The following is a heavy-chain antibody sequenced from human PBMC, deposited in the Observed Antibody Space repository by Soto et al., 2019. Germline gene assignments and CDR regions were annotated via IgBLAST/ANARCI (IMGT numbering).Heavy chain of an antibody. D-gene: IGHD6-19*01. V-gene: IGHV3-23*01. CDR1: GFTFSSYA. CDR3: AKDWYSSGSTTKNYYYYYGMDV. J-gene: IGHJ6*02. Sequence: GGSLRLSCASSGFTFSSYAMSWVRQAPGKGLEWVSAISGSGGSTYYADSVKGRFTISRDNSKNTLYLQMNSLRAEDTAVYYCAKDWYSSGSTTKNYYYYYGMDVWGQGTTVTVSS. CDR2: ISGSGGST.